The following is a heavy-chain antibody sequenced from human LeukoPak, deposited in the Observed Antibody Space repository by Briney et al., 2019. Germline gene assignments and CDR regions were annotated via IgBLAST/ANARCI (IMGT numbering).Heavy chain of an antibody. V-gene: IGHV1-24*01. CDR1: GGTFSSYA. D-gene: IGHD3-16*01. J-gene: IGHJ1*01. Sequence: GSSVKVSCKASGGTFSSYAISWVRQAPGKGLEWMGGFDPEDGETIYAQKFQGRVTMTEDTSTDTAYMELSSLRSEDTAVYYCATDLLWRSFQHWGQGTLVTVSS. CDR2: FDPEDGET. CDR3: ATDLLWRSFQH.